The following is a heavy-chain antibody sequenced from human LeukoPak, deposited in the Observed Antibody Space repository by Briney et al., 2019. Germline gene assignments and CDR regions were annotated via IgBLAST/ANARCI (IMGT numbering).Heavy chain of an antibody. Sequence: PSETLSLTCAVYGGSFSGYYWSWIRQPPGKGLEWIGEINHSGSTNYNPSVKSRVTISLDKSKNYFSLKLTSVTAADTAIYYCARHIRLGGWFGPWGQGTLVTVSS. V-gene: IGHV4-34*01. J-gene: IGHJ5*02. CDR3: ARHIRLGGWFGP. D-gene: IGHD3-16*01. CDR1: GGSFSGYY. CDR2: INHSGST.